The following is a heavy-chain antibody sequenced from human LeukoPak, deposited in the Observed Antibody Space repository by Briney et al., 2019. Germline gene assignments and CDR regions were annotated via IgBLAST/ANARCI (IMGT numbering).Heavy chain of an antibody. Sequence: SETLSLTCTVSGGSISSYYWSWIRQPPGKGLEWIGYIYYSGSTTYNPSLKSRVTISVDTSKNQFSLKMSSVTAADTAVYYCVRVPTTVDNYYMDVWGKGTTVTVSS. CDR3: VRVPTTVDNYYMDV. D-gene: IGHD4-11*01. CDR1: GGSISSYY. V-gene: IGHV4-59*08. J-gene: IGHJ6*03. CDR2: IYYSGST.